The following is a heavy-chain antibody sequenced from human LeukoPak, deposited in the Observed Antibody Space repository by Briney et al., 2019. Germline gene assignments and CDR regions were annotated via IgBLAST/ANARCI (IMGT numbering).Heavy chain of an antibody. J-gene: IGHJ3*02. CDR1: GLTFSNAW. CDR3: TTDFAVVVISNAFDI. D-gene: IGHD3-22*01. Sequence: GGSLRLSCAASGLTFSNAWMSWVRQAPGKGLEWVGRIKSKTDGGTTDYAAPVKGRFTISRDDSKNTLYLQMNSLKTEDTAVYYCTTDFAVVVISNAFDIWGQGTMVTVSS. V-gene: IGHV3-15*01. CDR2: IKSKTDGGTT.